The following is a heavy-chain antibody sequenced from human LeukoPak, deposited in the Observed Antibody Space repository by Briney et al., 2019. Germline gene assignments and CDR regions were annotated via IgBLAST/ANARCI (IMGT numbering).Heavy chain of an antibody. CDR1: GGTFSSYA. J-gene: IGHJ4*02. V-gene: IGHV1-69*05. D-gene: IGHD2-21*02. CDR3: ARNIVVVTAIENEYYFDY. CDR2: IIPIFGTA. Sequence: SVKVSCKASGGTFSSYAISWVRQAPGQGLEWMGRIIPIFGTANYAQKFQGRVTITTDESTSTAYMELSSLRSEDTAVYYCARNIVVVTAIENEYYFDYWGQGTLVTVSS.